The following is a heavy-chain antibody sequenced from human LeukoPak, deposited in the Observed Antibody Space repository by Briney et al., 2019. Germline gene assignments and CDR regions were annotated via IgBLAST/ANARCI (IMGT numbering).Heavy chain of an antibody. V-gene: IGHV1-46*01. Sequence: GASVKVSCKASGYTFTDYYIHWVRQAPGQGLEWMGRINPSGGSTSYAQKFQGRVTMTRDMSTSTVYMELSSLRSEDTAVYYCARAQYYYDSSGYYSSAFDIWGQGTMVTVSS. J-gene: IGHJ3*02. D-gene: IGHD3-22*01. CDR2: INPSGGST. CDR1: GYTFTDYY. CDR3: ARAQYYYDSSGYYSSAFDI.